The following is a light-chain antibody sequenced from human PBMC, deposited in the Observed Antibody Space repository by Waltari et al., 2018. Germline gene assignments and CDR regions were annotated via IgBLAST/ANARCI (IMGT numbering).Light chain of an antibody. Sequence: QSALTQPASVSGSPGQSITISCAGATSDVVTYSLVSWYQQHPGNPPKLMIHEGTQWPSGSSNRFSGSNSDNTASLTISGLQFEDEAYYYCCSYAGSSPLFGGGTRVTVL. J-gene: IGLJ3*02. CDR2: EGT. V-gene: IGLV2-23*01. CDR3: CSYAGSSPL. CDR1: TSDVVTYSL.